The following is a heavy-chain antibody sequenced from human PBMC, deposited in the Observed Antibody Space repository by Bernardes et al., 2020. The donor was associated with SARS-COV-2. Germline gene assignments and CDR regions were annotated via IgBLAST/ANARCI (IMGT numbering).Heavy chain of an antibody. V-gene: IGHV7-4-1*02. CDR1: GYTFTSLS. Sequence: ASVKVSCKASGYTFTSLSINWVRQAPGQGLQWMGWINTNTGNPTYAQVFTGRFVFPLDTSVSTAYLQISSLKAEDTAVYYCAREWLPPNDYWGQGTLVTVSS. D-gene: IGHD5-12*01. CDR2: INTNTGNP. CDR3: AREWLPPNDY. J-gene: IGHJ4*02.